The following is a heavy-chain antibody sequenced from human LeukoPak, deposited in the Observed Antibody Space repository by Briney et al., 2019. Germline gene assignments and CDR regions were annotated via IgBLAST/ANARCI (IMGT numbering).Heavy chain of an antibody. CDR3: AKKSGSNYPYDY. D-gene: IGHD4-11*01. Sequence: AGGSLRLSCAASGFTFTTYAMSWVRQAPGKGLEWVSAISGSGGSTYYADSVKGRFTISRDNSKNTLYLQMNSLRAEDTALYYCAKKSGSNYPYDYWGQGTLVTVSS. CDR2: ISGSGGST. V-gene: IGHV3-23*01. CDR1: GFTFTTYA. J-gene: IGHJ4*02.